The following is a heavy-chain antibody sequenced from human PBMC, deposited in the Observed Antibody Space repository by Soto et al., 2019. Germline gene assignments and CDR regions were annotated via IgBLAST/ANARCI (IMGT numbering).Heavy chain of an antibody. D-gene: IGHD3-9*01. V-gene: IGHV3-23*01. CDR3: AKVRYFDWSSYNWFEY. J-gene: IGHJ5*01. CDR2: ISGSGATT. CDR1: GFTFSSYA. Sequence: EVQLLESGGGLVQPGGSLRLSCAASGFTFSSYAMTWVRQAPGKGLEWVSGISGSGATTSYADSVKGRFTVSRDNSKNTLYLQMNSLRVEATAVYYCAKVRYFDWSSYNWFEYWGQGTPVTVSS.